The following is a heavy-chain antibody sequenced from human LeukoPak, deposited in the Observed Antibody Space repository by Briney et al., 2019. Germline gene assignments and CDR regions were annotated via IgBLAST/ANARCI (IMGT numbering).Heavy chain of an antibody. Sequence: SETLSLTCTVSGGSISSSHWSWIRQPPRKGLEWIGNIHTSGGTNYSPSLKSRVTISLDTSRNQFSLKLSSVTAADTAVYYCARGRSTVVTPNYYYYYCMDVWGKGTTVTVS. J-gene: IGHJ6*03. CDR1: GGSISSSH. V-gene: IGHV4-4*09. CDR2: IHTSGGT. CDR3: ARGRSTVVTPNYYYYYCMDV. D-gene: IGHD4-23*01.